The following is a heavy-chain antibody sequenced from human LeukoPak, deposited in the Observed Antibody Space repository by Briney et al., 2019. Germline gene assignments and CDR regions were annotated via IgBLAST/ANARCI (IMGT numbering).Heavy chain of an antibody. Sequence: ASVKVSCKASGYTFTGYYMHWVRQAPGQGLEWMGWINPNSGGTNYAQKFQGRVTMTRDTSISTAYMELSRPRSDDTAVYYCARVRTYYYDSSGYNYFDYWGQGTLVTVSS. CDR2: INPNSGGT. D-gene: IGHD3-22*01. J-gene: IGHJ4*02. CDR3: ARVRTYYYDSSGYNYFDY. V-gene: IGHV1-2*02. CDR1: GYTFTGYY.